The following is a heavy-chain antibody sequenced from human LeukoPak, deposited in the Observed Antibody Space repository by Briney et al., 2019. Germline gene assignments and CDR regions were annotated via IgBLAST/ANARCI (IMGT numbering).Heavy chain of an antibody. Sequence: GASVTLSFTSSGGTFTSYAISWVRQAPGQGLEWMGGIIPIFGTANYAQKFQGRVTITADKSTSTAYMELRSLRSEDTALYFCAREGYCSGVSCYSVDYWGQGTLVTVSS. V-gene: IGHV1-69*06. D-gene: IGHD2-15*01. J-gene: IGHJ4*02. CDR2: IIPIFGTA. CDR1: GGTFTSYA. CDR3: AREGYCSGVSCYSVDY.